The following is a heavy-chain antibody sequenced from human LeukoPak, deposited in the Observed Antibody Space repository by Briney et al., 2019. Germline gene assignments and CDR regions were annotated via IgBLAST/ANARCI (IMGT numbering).Heavy chain of an antibody. CDR3: ASGVRYFDWLQDAFDI. J-gene: IGHJ3*02. Sequence: SETLSLTCTVSGGSMSSSSYYWGWIRQPPGKGLEWIGSIYYSESTYQNPSLKSRVTISVDTSKNQFSLKLSSVTAADTAVYYCASGVRYFDWLQDAFDIWGQGTVVTVSS. D-gene: IGHD3-9*01. V-gene: IGHV4-39*01. CDR2: IYYSEST. CDR1: GGSMSSSSYY.